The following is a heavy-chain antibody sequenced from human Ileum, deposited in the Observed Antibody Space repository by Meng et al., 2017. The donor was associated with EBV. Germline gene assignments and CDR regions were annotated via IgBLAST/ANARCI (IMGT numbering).Heavy chain of an antibody. V-gene: IGHV4-61*01. J-gene: IGHJ4*02. D-gene: IGHD5-18*01. CDR2: IYYSGTT. CDR3: ARGWDTAMDSG. CDR1: GGSVSISSYY. Sequence: QVQLQESGPGPVKPSEPLSLPCTVSGGSVSISSYYWSWIRQPPGKGLEWIGYIYYSGTTNYNPSLESRVTISVDTSKNQFSLKLRSVAASDTAVYYCARGWDTAMDSGWGQGTLVTVSS.